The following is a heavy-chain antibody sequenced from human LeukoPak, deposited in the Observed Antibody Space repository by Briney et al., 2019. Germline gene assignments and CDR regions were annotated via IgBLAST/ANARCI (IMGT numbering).Heavy chain of an antibody. D-gene: IGHD6-13*01. CDR2: IYSGGST. CDR1: GFTVSSNY. V-gene: IGHV3-66*02. CDR3: ARSKGSSWYSSFDH. Sequence: GGSLRLSCAASGFTVSSNYMSWVRQAPGKGLEWVSVIYSGGSTYYADSVKGRFTISRDNPKNTLYLQMNSLRAEDTAVYYCARSKGSSWYSSFDHWGQGTLVTVSS. J-gene: IGHJ4*02.